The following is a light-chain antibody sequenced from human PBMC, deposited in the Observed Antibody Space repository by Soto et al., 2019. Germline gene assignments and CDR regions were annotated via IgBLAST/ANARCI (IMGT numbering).Light chain of an antibody. V-gene: IGLV1-47*02. CDR3: AAWDDSLSGHVV. Sequence: QSVLTQPPSASGTPGQRVTISCSGSSSNIGSNYVYWYQQLPGTAPKLLIYSNNQRPSGVPDRFSGSKSGTSDSLAISGLRSEDEADYYCAAWDDSLSGHVVFGGGTKLTVL. J-gene: IGLJ2*01. CDR1: SSNIGSNY. CDR2: SNN.